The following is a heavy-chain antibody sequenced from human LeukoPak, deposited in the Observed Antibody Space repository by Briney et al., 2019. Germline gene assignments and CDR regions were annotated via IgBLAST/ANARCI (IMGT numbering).Heavy chain of an antibody. Sequence: ASVKVSCKASGGIFSSYAISWVRQAPGQGLEWMGGIIPIFGTANYAQKFQGRVTITADESTSTAYMELSSLRSEDTAVYYCAREADYYDSSGYSDAFDIWGQGTMVTVSS. J-gene: IGHJ3*02. CDR3: AREADYYDSSGYSDAFDI. CDR2: IIPIFGTA. V-gene: IGHV1-69*13. D-gene: IGHD3-22*01. CDR1: GGIFSSYA.